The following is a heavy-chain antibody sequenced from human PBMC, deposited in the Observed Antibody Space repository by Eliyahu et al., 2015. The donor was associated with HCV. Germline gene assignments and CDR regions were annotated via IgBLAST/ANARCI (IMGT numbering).Heavy chain of an antibody. D-gene: IGHD3-22*01. CDR1: GFTFSXYA. Sequence: EVQLVESGGGLVQPGGSLRLSCAASGFTFSXYAMGWVRQAPGKGLEWVSAISGSGGSTYYADSVKGRFTISRDNSKNTLYLQMNSLRAEDTAVYYCAYLPQGVGPYYYDIAAVNWGQGTLVTVSS. CDR3: AYLPQGVGPYYYDIAAVN. J-gene: IGHJ4*02. CDR2: ISGSGGST. V-gene: IGHV3-23*04.